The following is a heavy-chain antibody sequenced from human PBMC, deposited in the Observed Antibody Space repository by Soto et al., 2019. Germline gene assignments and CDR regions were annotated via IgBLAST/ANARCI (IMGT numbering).Heavy chain of an antibody. V-gene: IGHV4-59*08. D-gene: IGHD1-20*01. CDR3: ARQMRYNWNYLDY. CDR1: DGSTSSYY. CDR2: IYYSGST. J-gene: IGHJ4*02. Sequence: SESLSPTCTVSDGSTSSYYWSWIRQPPGKGLEWIGYIYYSGSTNYNPSLKSRVTISVDTSKNQFSLKLSSVTAADTAVYYCARQMRYNWNYLDYWGQGTLVTVSS.